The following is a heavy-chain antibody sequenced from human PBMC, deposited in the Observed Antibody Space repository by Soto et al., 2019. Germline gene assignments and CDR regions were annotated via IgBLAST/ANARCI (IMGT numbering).Heavy chain of an antibody. D-gene: IGHD2-15*01. CDR1: GLHISNAC. J-gene: IGHJ6*02. Sequence: VGSLRLSCAASGLHISNACMNWVRQAPGKGLEWVGRIKTKGEGGPTDYAAAVKGRFTVSRDDSKNTLHLQMNSLKTEDTAVYYCTTGSVEGVWGQGTTVTVS. CDR2: IKTKGEGGPT. CDR3: TTGSVEGV. V-gene: IGHV3-15*07.